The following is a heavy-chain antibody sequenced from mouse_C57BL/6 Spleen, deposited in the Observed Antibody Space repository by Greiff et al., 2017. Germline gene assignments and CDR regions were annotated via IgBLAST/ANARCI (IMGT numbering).Heavy chain of an antibody. CDR1: GFSLTSYG. D-gene: IGHD3-2*02. Sequence: VKLMESGPGLVQPSQRLSITCTVSGFSLTSYGVHWVRQSPGKGLEWLGVIWSGGSTDYNAAFISRLSISKDNSKSQVFFKMNSLQADDTAIYYCAAAQATDYYAMDYWGQGTSVTVSS. V-gene: IGHV2-2*01. J-gene: IGHJ4*01. CDR3: AAAQATDYYAMDY. CDR2: IWSGGST.